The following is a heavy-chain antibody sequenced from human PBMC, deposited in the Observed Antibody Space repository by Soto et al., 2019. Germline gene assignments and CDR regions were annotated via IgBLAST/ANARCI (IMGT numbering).Heavy chain of an antibody. Sequence: QVQLVESGGGVVQPGRSLRLSCVGSGFIFSNYGMHWVRQAPGKGLEWVAFISYDGSDILYADSVKGRFTISRDNSKSTLFLHMNRRPAEDTAIFFCAIVRVADSPLDHWGQGTLVTVSS. D-gene: IGHD3-10*02. CDR1: GFIFSNYG. CDR2: ISYDGSDI. V-gene: IGHV3-30*03. J-gene: IGHJ4*02. CDR3: AIVRVADSPLDH.